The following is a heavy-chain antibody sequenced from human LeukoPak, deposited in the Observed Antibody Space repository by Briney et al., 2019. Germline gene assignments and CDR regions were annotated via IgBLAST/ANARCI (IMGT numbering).Heavy chain of an antibody. J-gene: IGHJ6*02. V-gene: IGHV4-59*08. CDR3: ANVQRSPGYYYYGMDV. CDR1: GGSISSYY. D-gene: IGHD1-26*01. Sequence: SETLSLTCTVSGGSISSYYWSWIRQPPGKGLEWIGYIYYSGSTNYNPSLKSRVTISVDTSKNQFSLKLSSVTAADTAVYYCANVQRSPGYYYYGMDVWGQGTTVTVSS. CDR2: IYYSGST.